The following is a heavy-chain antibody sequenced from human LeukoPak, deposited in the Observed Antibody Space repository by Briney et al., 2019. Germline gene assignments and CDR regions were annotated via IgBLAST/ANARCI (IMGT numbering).Heavy chain of an antibody. CDR1: GFPFRSYS. CDR2: ISSSSSYI. J-gene: IGHJ6*02. V-gene: IGHV3-21*01. Sequence: PGGSLSLSFAASGFPFRSYSMNWFRQAPGRGLEWVSSISSSSSYIYYADSVKGRFTISRDNAKNSLYLQMNSLRAEDTAVYYCARGYYGMDVWGQGTTVTVSS. CDR3: ARGYYGMDV.